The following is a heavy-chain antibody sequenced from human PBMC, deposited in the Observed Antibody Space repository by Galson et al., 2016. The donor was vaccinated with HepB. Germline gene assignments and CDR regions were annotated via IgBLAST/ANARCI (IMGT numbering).Heavy chain of an antibody. V-gene: IGHV3-53*01. CDR2: LYRDGST. J-gene: IGHJ4*02. D-gene: IGHD4-17*01. CDR1: GLTVSGDY. CDR3: AKGLTTVTTEVDY. Sequence: SLRLSCAVSGLTVSGDYMSWVRQAPGKGLEWVSVLYRDGSTYYADSVEGRFTISRDNSRNTLYLQMNSLRAEDTAMYYCAKGLTTVTTEVDYWGQGTLVTVSS.